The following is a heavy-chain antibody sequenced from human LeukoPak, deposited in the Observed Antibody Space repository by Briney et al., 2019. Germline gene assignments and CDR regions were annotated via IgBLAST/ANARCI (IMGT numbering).Heavy chain of an antibody. Sequence: GASVKVSCKASGYTFTRYYMHWVRQAPGQGLEWMGWSNPNSGGTNYAQKFQGTGTMTSDPSISTAYMELSRLRSDDTAVYFCARVLAVAGTNFDYWGQGTLVTVSS. CDR1: GYTFTRYY. D-gene: IGHD6-19*01. CDR3: ARVLAVAGTNFDY. CDR2: SNPNSGGT. J-gene: IGHJ4*02. V-gene: IGHV1-2*02.